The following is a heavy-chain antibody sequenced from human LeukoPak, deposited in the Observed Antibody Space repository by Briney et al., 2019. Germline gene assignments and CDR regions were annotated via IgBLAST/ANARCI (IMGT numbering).Heavy chain of an antibody. CDR3: AKEGYSYGYVNFDY. J-gene: IGHJ4*02. CDR1: GYSFTSYW. D-gene: IGHD5-18*01. Sequence: GESLKISCKGSGYSFTSYWIGWVRQAPGKGLEGVAYILYDGSNRHYADSVKGRFTISRDNSKNTLYLQMNSLRAEDTAVYYCAKEGYSYGYVNFDYWGQGTLVTVSS. V-gene: IGHV3-30*02. CDR2: ILYDGSNR.